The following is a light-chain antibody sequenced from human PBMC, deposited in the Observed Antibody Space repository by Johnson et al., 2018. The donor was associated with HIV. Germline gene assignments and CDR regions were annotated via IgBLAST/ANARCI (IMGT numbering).Light chain of an antibody. J-gene: IGLJ1*01. CDR3: GTWDSSLSAGL. V-gene: IGLV1-51*01. CDR2: DNN. Sequence: QSVLTQPPSVSAAPGQKVTISFSGRSSDMGNYAISWYQQLPGTVPKLLIYDNNKRPSGIPDRFSGSKSGTSATLGITGLQTGDEADYYCGTWDSSLSAGLFGTGTKVTVL. CDR1: SSDMGNYA.